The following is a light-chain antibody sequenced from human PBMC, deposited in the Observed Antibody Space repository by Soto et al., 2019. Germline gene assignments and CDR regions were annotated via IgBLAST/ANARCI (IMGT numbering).Light chain of an antibody. CDR1: QSVSSY. Sequence: EIVLTQSPATLSLSPGERATLSCMASQSVSSYLAWYQQKPGQAPRLLIYDASNRATGIPARFSGTGSETDFTLTISSLEPEDFAIYYCQQRSKMPLTFGHGTKVDI. V-gene: IGKV3-11*01. J-gene: IGKJ1*01. CDR3: QQRSKMPLT. CDR2: DAS.